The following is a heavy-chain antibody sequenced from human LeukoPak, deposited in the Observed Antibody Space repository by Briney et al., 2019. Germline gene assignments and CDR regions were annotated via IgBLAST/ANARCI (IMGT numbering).Heavy chain of an antibody. V-gene: IGHV4-38-2*02. J-gene: IGHJ3*02. CDR3: ARHSRRYCSGGSCYSDAFDI. CDR2: IYHSGST. Sequence: SETLSLTCTVSGYSISGGYYWGWIRQPPGKGLEWIGTIYHSGSTYYNPSLKSRVTISVDTSKNQFSLKLSSVTAADTAVYYCARHSRRYCSGGSCYSDAFDIWGQGTMVTVSS. CDR1: GYSISGGYY. D-gene: IGHD2-15*01.